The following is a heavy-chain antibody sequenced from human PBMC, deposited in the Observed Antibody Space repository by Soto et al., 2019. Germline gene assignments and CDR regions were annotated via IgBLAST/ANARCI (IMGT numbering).Heavy chain of an antibody. Sequence: GGSLRLSCAASGFTFRSYGMHWVRQAPGKGLEWVAVISYDGSNKFYADSVKGRFTISRDNSKNTLYLQVNSLRAEDTAMYYCAKDYGSGWTMGDFWGQGTLVTVYS. CDR1: GFTFRSYG. D-gene: IGHD6-25*01. J-gene: IGHJ4*02. V-gene: IGHV3-30*18. CDR2: ISYDGSNK. CDR3: AKDYGSGWTMGDF.